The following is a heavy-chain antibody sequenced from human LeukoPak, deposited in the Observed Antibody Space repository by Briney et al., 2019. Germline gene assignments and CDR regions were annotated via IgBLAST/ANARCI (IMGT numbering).Heavy chain of an antibody. J-gene: IGHJ6*04. CDR1: GFTFDDYA. V-gene: IGHV3-43D*04. D-gene: IGHD6-13*01. Sequence: VGSLRLSCAASGFTFDDYAMHWVRQAPGKGLEWVSLISWDGGSTYYADSVKGRFTISRDNSKNSLYLQMNSLRAEDTALYYCAKDIGYSSSWYGMDVWGKGTTVTVSS. CDR2: ISWDGGST. CDR3: AKDIGYSSSWYGMDV.